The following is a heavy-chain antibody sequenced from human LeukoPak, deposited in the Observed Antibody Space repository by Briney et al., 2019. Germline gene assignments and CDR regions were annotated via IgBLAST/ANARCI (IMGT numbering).Heavy chain of an antibody. J-gene: IGHJ6*02. D-gene: IGHD2-2*01. CDR1: GYTLTELS. CDR3: ATGAVVVPAARVRDYYYGMDV. CDR2: FDPEDGET. V-gene: IGHV1-24*01. Sequence: APVKVSCKVSGYTLTELSMHWVRQAPGKGLEWMGGFDPEDGETIYAQKFQGRVTMTEDTSTDTAYMELSSLRSEDTAVYYCATGAVVVPAARVRDYYYGMDVWGQGTTVTVSS.